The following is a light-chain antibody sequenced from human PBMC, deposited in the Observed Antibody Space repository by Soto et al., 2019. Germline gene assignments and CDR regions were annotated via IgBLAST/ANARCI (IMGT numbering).Light chain of an antibody. CDR1: SSDVGGYNF. CDR2: DVS. V-gene: IGLV2-11*01. J-gene: IGLJ2*01. CDR3: CSYAGSSVV. Sequence: QSALTQPRSVSGSPGQSVTISCTGTSSDVGGYNFVSWYQQHPGKAPKFMIYDVSKRPSGVPDRFSGSRSGNTASLTISGLQAEDEDDYSCCSYAGSSVVFGGGTKLTVL.